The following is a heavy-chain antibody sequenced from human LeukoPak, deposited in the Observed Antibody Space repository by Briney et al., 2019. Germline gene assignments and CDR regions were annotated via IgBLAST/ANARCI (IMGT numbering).Heavy chain of an antibody. D-gene: IGHD3-9*01. Sequence: SETLPLTCTVSDYSISNGYYWGWIRQPPGKGLEWIGSIYHSGSTYYNPSLKSRVTISVDTSKNQFSLKLSSVTAADTAVYYCARLTGYSDWGQGTLVTVSS. V-gene: IGHV4-38-2*02. CDR3: ARLTGYSD. CDR1: DYSISNGYY. CDR2: IYHSGST. J-gene: IGHJ4*02.